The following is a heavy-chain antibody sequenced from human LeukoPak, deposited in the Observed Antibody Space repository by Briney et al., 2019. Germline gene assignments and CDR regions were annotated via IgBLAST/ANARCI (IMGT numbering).Heavy chain of an antibody. CDR1: GGSISSSNYY. Sequence: PSETLSLTCSVPGGSISSSNYYWGWIRQPPGKGLEWIGSIYYSGSTYYNPSLKSRVTISVDTSKNQFSLKLSSVTAADTAVYYCARHGEVYSYGYRNHWFDPWGQGTLVTVSS. V-gene: IGHV4-39*01. D-gene: IGHD5-18*01. J-gene: IGHJ5*02. CDR2: IYYSGST. CDR3: ARHGEVYSYGYRNHWFDP.